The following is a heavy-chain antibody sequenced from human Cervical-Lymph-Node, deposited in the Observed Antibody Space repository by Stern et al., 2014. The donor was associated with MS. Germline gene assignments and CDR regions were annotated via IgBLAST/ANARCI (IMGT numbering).Heavy chain of an antibody. V-gene: IGHV3-21*06. Sequence: EVQLLESGGGLAKPGGSLRLSCVGSGFTFTTYTMNWVRQAPGKGLEWVASITARSDYIYYADSIKGRFTVSRDNVNNSLYLHLNSLSAEDTGVYYCARDPLGVTGTTGWFDPWGQGTLVTVSS. J-gene: IGHJ5*02. CDR3: ARDPLGVTGTTGWFDP. D-gene: IGHD1-20*01. CDR2: ITARSDYI. CDR1: GFTFTTYT.